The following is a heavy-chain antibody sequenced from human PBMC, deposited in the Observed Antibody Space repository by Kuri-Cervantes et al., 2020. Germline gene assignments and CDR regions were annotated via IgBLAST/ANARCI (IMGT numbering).Heavy chain of an antibody. CDR3: ARGPNHGILGSGLDY. D-gene: IGHD1-14*01. CDR1: GFTFSSYD. J-gene: IGHJ4*02. Sequence: GESLKISCAASGFTFSSYDMHWVRQATGKGLEWVSAIGTAGDTYYPGSVKGRFTISRENAKNSLYLQMNSLRAGDTAVYYCARGPNHGILGSGLDYWGQGTLVTVSS. V-gene: IGHV3-13*01. CDR2: IGTAGDT.